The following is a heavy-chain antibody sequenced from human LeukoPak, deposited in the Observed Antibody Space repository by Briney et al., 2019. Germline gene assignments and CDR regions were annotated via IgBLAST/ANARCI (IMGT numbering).Heavy chain of an antibody. Sequence: SETLSLTCTVSGGSISSGGYYWSWIRQHPGKGLEWIGYIYYSGSTYYNPSLKSRVAISVDTSKNQFSLKLSSVTAADTAVYYCARGPFIVVVPAAISDWGQGTLVTVSS. CDR2: IYYSGST. CDR1: GGSISSGGYY. J-gene: IGHJ4*02. CDR3: ARGPFIVVVPAAISD. D-gene: IGHD2-2*02. V-gene: IGHV4-31*03.